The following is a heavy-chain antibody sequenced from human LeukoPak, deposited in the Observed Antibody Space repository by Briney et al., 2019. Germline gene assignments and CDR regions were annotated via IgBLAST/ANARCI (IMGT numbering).Heavy chain of an antibody. J-gene: IGHJ4*02. D-gene: IGHD7-27*01. CDR2: IYHTGST. V-gene: IGHV4-59*02. CDR1: GGSVSDYY. Sequence: SETLSLTCTISGGSVSDYYWSWIRQSPGKGLEWIGYIYHTGSTSYSPSLKSRVTISEDTSQKQFSLKLSSVTAADTAVYYCASRKLGNDYWGQGNLVTVSS. CDR3: ASRKLGNDY.